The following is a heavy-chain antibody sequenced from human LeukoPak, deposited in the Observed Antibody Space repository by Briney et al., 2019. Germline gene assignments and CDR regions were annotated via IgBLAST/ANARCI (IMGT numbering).Heavy chain of an antibody. Sequence: SETLSLTCAVYGGSFSGYYWSWIRQPPGKGLEWIGEINHSGSTNYNPSLKSRVAISVDTSKNQFSLKLSSVTAADTAVYYCARGRRTKEDYDGSGYYGYWGQGTLVTVSS. CDR1: GGSFSGYY. CDR2: INHSGST. D-gene: IGHD3-22*01. J-gene: IGHJ4*02. V-gene: IGHV4-34*01. CDR3: ARGRRTKEDYDGSGYYGY.